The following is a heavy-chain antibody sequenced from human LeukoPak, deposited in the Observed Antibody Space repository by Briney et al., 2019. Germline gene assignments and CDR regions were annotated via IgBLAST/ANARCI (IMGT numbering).Heavy chain of an antibody. CDR3: ARGNSSGSYDY. CDR1: GFTFSSYS. Sequence: PGGSLRLSCAASGFTFSSYSMNWVRQAPGQGLEWVSSITSSSSYIYYADSVKGRFTISRDNAKNSLYLQMSSLRAEDTAVYYCARGNSSGSYDYWGQGTLVTVSS. V-gene: IGHV3-21*01. D-gene: IGHD3-10*01. CDR2: ITSSSSYI. J-gene: IGHJ4*02.